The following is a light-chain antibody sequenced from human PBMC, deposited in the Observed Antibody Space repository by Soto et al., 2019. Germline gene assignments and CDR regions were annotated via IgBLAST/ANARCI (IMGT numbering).Light chain of an antibody. V-gene: IGLV2-14*03. CDR1: SSDVGSYDY. Sequence: QSVLTQPASGSGSPGQSITFSCTGTSSDVGSYDYVSWHQQHPGKAPKLIIYDVNNRPSGVPSRFSGSKSGNTASLTISGLQTEDEADYYCCAYSTSGTHVFGTGTKVTVL. CDR2: DVN. J-gene: IGLJ1*01. CDR3: CAYSTSGTHV.